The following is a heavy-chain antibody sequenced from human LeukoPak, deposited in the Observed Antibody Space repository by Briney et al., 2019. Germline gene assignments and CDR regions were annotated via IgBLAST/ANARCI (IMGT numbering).Heavy chain of an antibody. CDR3: AREGGDPRWLDP. V-gene: IGHV4-4*07. J-gene: IGHJ5*02. Sequence: SETLSLTRTVSGASISSYYWTWIRPSAGEGLEWIGRINPSGNTNYNPSLRSRVTMSVNTSKNQFSLNLTSVTAADTAVYSCAREGGDPRWLDPWGQGTLVTVSS. CDR2: INPSGNT. CDR1: GASISSYY. D-gene: IGHD6-25*01.